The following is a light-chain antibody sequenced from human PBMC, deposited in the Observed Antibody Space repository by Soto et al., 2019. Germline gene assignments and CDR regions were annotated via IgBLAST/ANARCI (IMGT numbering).Light chain of an antibody. Sequence: EIVLTQSPGTLSLSPGERATLSCRASQSVSSSYLAWYQQKPGQAPRLLIYGASSRATGIPDRFSGSGSGPDFTLTISRLEPEDFAVYYCQEYGSSPHTFGPGTKVDIK. CDR2: GAS. CDR1: QSVSSSY. V-gene: IGKV3-20*01. CDR3: QEYGSSPHT. J-gene: IGKJ3*01.